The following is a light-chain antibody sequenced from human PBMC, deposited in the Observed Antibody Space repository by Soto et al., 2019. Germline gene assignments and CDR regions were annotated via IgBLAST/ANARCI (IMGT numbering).Light chain of an antibody. CDR2: GNS. Sequence: QSVLTQPPSVSGAPGQRVTISCTGSSSNIGAGYDVHWYQQLPGTAPKLLIYGNSNRPSGVRDRFSGSKSGTSASLAITGLQAEDEADYYCQSYDSSLSGVVFGGGTKRTVL. CDR1: SSNIGAGYD. J-gene: IGLJ2*01. CDR3: QSYDSSLSGVV. V-gene: IGLV1-40*01.